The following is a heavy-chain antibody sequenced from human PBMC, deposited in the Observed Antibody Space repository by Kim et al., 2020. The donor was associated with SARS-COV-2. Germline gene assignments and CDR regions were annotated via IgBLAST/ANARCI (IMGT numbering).Heavy chain of an antibody. CDR3: ARHRAVEGRYYNGMDV. Sequence: GESLKISCKGSGYSFTSYWIGWVRQIPGKGLEWIGIIYPGDSDTRYSPSFQGQVTISADKSISTAYLQWSSLKASDTAMYYCARHRAVEGRYYNGMDVWGQGTTVTVSS. CDR2: IYPGDSDT. CDR1: GYSFTSYW. V-gene: IGHV5-51*01. D-gene: IGHD3-10*01. J-gene: IGHJ6*02.